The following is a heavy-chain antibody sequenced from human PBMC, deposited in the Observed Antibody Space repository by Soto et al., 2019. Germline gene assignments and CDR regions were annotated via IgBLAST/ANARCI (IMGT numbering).Heavy chain of an antibody. CDR1: GLVFSDCG. D-gene: IGHD1-26*01. CDR3: AKEGPGGGRHFYYAMDV. V-gene: IGHV3-30*18. CDR2: ITHDRNNE. J-gene: IGHJ6*02. Sequence: QMNRVESGGGVVQPGSSLRLSCAAPGLVFSDCGVQWLRHAPGQGLAWVALITHDRNNEYYTESVKGRFSISRGRSTNTVDLLMNSLRPEDTGVYYCAKEGPGGGRHFYYAMDVWGQGTTVTVSS.